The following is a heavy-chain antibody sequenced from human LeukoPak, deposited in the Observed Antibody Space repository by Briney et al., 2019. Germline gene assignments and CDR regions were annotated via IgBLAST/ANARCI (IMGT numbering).Heavy chain of an antibody. Sequence: SETLSLTCTVSGGSIRSGDYYWSWIRQPPGKGLEWIGNIYYSGSTHYNPSLKSRVSISVDTSMSQFSLKLSSVTAADTAVYFCARRAAAKPHFDYWGQGTLVTVSS. D-gene: IGHD2-15*01. CDR3: ARRAAAKPHFDY. CDR2: IYYSGST. CDR1: GGSIRSGDYY. V-gene: IGHV4-30-4*08. J-gene: IGHJ4*02.